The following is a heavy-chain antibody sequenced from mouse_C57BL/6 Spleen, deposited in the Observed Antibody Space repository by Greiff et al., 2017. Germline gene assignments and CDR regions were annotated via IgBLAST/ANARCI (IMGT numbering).Heavy chain of an antibody. Sequence: QVQPQQPGTELVKPGASVKLSCKASGYTFTSYWMHWVKQRPGQGLEWIGNINPSNGGTNYNEKFKSKATLTVDKSSSTAYMQLSSLTSEDSAVYYCARLGRSNYYFDYWGQGTTLTVSS. J-gene: IGHJ2*01. CDR1: GYTFTSYW. D-gene: IGHD2-5*01. CDR2: INPSNGGT. V-gene: IGHV1-53*01. CDR3: ARLGRSNYYFDY.